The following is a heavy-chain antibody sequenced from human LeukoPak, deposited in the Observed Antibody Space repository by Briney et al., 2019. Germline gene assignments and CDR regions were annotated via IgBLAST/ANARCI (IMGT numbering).Heavy chain of an antibody. CDR1: GYSISSGYY. CDR3: AREVGTSRWVDY. D-gene: IGHD4-23*01. Sequence: SETLSLTCAVSGYSISSGYYWGWIRQPPGKGLEWIGNIYHSGSTYYNPSLKSRVTISVDTSKNQFSLKLSSVTAADTAVYYCAREVGTSRWVDYWGQGTLVTVSS. J-gene: IGHJ4*02. CDR2: IYHSGST. V-gene: IGHV4-38-2*02.